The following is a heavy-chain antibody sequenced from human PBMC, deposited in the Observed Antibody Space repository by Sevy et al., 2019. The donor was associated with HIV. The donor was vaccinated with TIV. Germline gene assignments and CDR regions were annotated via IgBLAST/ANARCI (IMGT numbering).Heavy chain of an antibody. CDR1: GYSFTSYW. V-gene: IGHV5-51*01. Sequence: GESLKISCKGSGYSFTSYWIGWVRQMPGKGLEWMGIIYPCDSDTRYSPSFQGQVTISADKSISTAYLQWSSLKASDTAMYYCARLVPGAVAATGYFDYWGQGTLVTVSS. CDR2: IYPCDSDT. J-gene: IGHJ4*02. D-gene: IGHD6-19*01. CDR3: ARLVPGAVAATGYFDY.